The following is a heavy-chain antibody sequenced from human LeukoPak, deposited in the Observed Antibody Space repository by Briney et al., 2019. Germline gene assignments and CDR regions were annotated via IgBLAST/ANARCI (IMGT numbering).Heavy chain of an antibody. V-gene: IGHV4-59*01. CDR1: GGXISSYY. J-gene: IGHJ6*04. Sequence: SETLSLTCTVSGGXISSYYCSWIRQPPGKGLEWIGHIYYSGSTNYNPSLKSRVTISVDTSKNQFSLKLSSVTAADTAVYYCARIVVVPAALLNYYYYYGMDVWGKGTTVTVSS. CDR2: IYYSGST. D-gene: IGHD2-2*01. CDR3: ARIVVVPAALLNYYYYYGMDV.